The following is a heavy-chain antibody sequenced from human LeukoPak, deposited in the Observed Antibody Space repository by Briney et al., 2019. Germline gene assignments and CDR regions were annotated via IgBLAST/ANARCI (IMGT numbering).Heavy chain of an antibody. CDR2: IIPIFGTA. Sequence: SVKVSCKASGGTFSSCAISWVRQAPGQGLEWMGGIIPIFGTANYAQKFQGRVTITADESTSTAYMELSSLRSEDTAVYYCARGLRSGSHSRGFDPWGQGTLVTVSS. CDR3: ARGLRSGSHSRGFDP. J-gene: IGHJ5*02. V-gene: IGHV1-69*13. CDR1: GGTFSSCA. D-gene: IGHD3-10*02.